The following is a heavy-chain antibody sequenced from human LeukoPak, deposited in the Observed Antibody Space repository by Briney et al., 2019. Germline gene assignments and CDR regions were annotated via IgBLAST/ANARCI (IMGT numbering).Heavy chain of an antibody. J-gene: IGHJ3*02. V-gene: IGHV3-53*01. CDR1: GFTVSSIH. CDR3: ARDLGRDSFDI. Sequence: GGSLRLSCAASGFTVSSIHMSWVRQAPGEGLEWVSVIYSGGNTYYADSVKGRFTISRDNSKNTLYLQMNNLRAEDTAVYYCARDLGRDSFDIWGQGTKVTISS. D-gene: IGHD2-15*01. CDR2: IYSGGNT.